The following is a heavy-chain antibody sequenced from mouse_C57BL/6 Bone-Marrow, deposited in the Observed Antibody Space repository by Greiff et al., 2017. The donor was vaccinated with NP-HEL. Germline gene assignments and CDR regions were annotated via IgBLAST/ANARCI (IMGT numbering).Heavy chain of an antibody. CDR2: FYPGSGSI. Sequence: VQVVESGAELVKPGASVKLSCKASGYTFTEYTIHWVKQRSGQGLEWIGWFYPGSGSIKYNEKFKDKATLTADKSSSTVYMELSRLTSEDSAVYFCARHEDGSRSYWYFDVWGTGTTVTVSS. CDR3: ARHEDGSRSYWYFDV. CDR1: GYTFTEYT. V-gene: IGHV1-62-2*01. J-gene: IGHJ1*03. D-gene: IGHD1-1*01.